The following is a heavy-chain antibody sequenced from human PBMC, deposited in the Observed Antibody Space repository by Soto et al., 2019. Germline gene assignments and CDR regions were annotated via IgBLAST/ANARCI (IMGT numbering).Heavy chain of an antibody. V-gene: IGHV3-30*18. D-gene: IGHD6-13*01. Sequence: QVQLVESGGGVVQPGRSLRLSCAASGFTFSSYGMHWVRQAPGKGLEWVAVISYDGSNKYYADSVKGRFTISRDNSKNTLYLQMNSLRAEDTAVYYCAKNKEISAAGYYYYYGMDVWGQGSTVTVSS. J-gene: IGHJ6*02. CDR1: GFTFSSYG. CDR3: AKNKEISAAGYYYYYGMDV. CDR2: ISYDGSNK.